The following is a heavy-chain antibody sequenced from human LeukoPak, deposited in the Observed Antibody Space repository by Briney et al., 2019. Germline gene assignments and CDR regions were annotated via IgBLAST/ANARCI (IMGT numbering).Heavy chain of an antibody. CDR2: VGNTGGNT. Sequence: GGSLRLSCAASEFTFSNYAMSWVRQAPGKGLEWVSAVGNTGGNTYYADSVKGRFTISRDNSKNTLYLQMNSLRAEDTAVYYCAKSGWSYYFDYWGQGTPVTVSS. D-gene: IGHD6-19*01. V-gene: IGHV3-23*01. CDR1: EFTFSNYA. CDR3: AKSGWSYYFDY. J-gene: IGHJ4*01.